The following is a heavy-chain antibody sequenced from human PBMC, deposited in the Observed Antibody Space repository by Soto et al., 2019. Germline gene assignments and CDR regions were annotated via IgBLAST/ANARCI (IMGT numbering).Heavy chain of an antibody. V-gene: IGHV3-23*01. CDR1: GFTFSNYA. CDR3: ARDRQPDGIWTFDF. J-gene: IGHJ4*02. D-gene: IGHD2-15*01. CDR2: ISASGGRA. Sequence: GGSLRLSCAASGFTFSNYAMSWVRQAPGKGLEWVSGISASGGRAYYADSVKGRSAISRDDSTSTLYLQMTSLRVEDTAVYYCARDRQPDGIWTFDFWGRGAQVTVSS.